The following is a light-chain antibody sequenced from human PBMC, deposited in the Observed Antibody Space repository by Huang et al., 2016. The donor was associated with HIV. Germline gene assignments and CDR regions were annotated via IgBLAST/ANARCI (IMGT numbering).Light chain of an antibody. Sequence: EIVMTQSPATLSVSPGERATLSCRASQSVSSNLAWYQQKPGQAPRRLSYAASTRATGIPARFSGSGSGKEFTLTISSLQSEDFAVYYCQQYNNWPRTFGQGTKVEIK. V-gene: IGKV3-15*01. CDR1: QSVSSN. J-gene: IGKJ1*01. CDR2: AAS. CDR3: QQYNNWPRT.